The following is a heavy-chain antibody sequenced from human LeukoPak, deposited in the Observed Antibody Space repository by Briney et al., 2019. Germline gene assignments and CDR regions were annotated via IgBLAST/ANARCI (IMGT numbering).Heavy chain of an antibody. Sequence: QAGGSLRLSCAASGFTFSSYGIHWVRQAPGKGLEWVAYIPSDGSKKYYVDSVKGRFTISRDNSKNTLYLQMNSLRAEDTAVYYCAKTGGEYSSSIYYYYYYMDVWGKGTTVTVSS. V-gene: IGHV3-30*02. CDR3: AKTGGEYSSSIYYYYYYMDV. CDR2: IPSDGSKK. D-gene: IGHD6-6*01. J-gene: IGHJ6*03. CDR1: GFTFSSYG.